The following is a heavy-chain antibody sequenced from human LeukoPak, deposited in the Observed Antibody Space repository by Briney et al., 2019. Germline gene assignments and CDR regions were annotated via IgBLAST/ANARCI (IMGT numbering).Heavy chain of an antibody. CDR2: ISGSGGNA. D-gene: IGHD3-22*01. V-gene: IGHV3-23*01. J-gene: IGHJ1*01. CDR3: AGDRRYDSSGYFQH. Sequence: QPGGSLRLSCAASGFTFSIYAMSWVRQAPGKGLEWVSAISGSGGNAYYADSVKGRFTISRDNSKNTLDLQMNSLRAEDTAMYYCAGDRRYDSSGYFQHWGQGTLVAVSS. CDR1: GFTFSIYA.